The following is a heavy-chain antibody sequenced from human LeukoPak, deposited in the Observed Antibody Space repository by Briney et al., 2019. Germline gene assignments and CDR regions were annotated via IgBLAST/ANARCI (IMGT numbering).Heavy chain of an antibody. J-gene: IGHJ5*02. D-gene: IGHD2-2*01. V-gene: IGHV3-23*01. CDR2: ISSSGVST. CDR1: GFTFSSYA. CDR3: ARGGRTKLGYCSSTSCSYNWFDP. Sequence: PGGSLRLSCAASGFTFSSYAMSWVRQAPGKGLEWVSAISSSGVSTYYADSVKGRFTISRDNSKNTLYLQMNSPRAEDTAVYYCARGGRTKLGYCSSTSCSYNWFDPWGQGTLVTVSS.